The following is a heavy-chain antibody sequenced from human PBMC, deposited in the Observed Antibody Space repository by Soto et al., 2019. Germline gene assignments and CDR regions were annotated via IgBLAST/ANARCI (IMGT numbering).Heavy chain of an antibody. CDR2: ISYDGST. CDR3: ARLYGNAVDV. Sequence: HLHLQESGPGLVKPSETLSLTCSVSGGSITTSSYNWDWLRQPPGKGLEWIGTISYDGSTSYNPSLKSQVTISVDTSKNHLALNVNSMTAADTAVYYCARLYGNAVDVWGRGTVVTVYS. CDR1: GGSITTSSYN. J-gene: IGHJ3*01. D-gene: IGHD3-10*01. V-gene: IGHV4-39*02.